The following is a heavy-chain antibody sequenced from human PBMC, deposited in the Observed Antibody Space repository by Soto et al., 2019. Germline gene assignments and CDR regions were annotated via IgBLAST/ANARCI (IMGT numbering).Heavy chain of an antibody. Sequence: GESLKISCAASGFTFSSYAMSWVRQAPGKGLEWVSAISGSGGSTYYADSVKGRFTISRDNSKNTLYLRMNSLRAEDTAVYYCAKDGVTMIVVVITEYFQHWGQGTLVTVSS. CDR1: GFTFSSYA. CDR2: ISGSGGST. CDR3: AKDGVTMIVVVITEYFQH. J-gene: IGHJ1*01. D-gene: IGHD3-22*01. V-gene: IGHV3-23*01.